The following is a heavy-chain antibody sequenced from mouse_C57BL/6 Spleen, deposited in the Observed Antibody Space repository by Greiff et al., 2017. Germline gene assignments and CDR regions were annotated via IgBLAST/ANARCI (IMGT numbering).Heavy chain of an antibody. CDR3: AREGDSGYAD. J-gene: IGHJ3*01. CDR2: IYPGSGNT. Sequence: VQLQQSGAELVRPGASVKLSCKASGYTFTDYYINWVKQRPGQGLEWIARIYPGSGNTYYNEKFKGKATLTAEKSSSTAYMQLSSLTSEDSAVYFCAREGDSGYADWGQGTLVTVSA. D-gene: IGHD3-2*02. V-gene: IGHV1-76*01. CDR1: GYTFTDYY.